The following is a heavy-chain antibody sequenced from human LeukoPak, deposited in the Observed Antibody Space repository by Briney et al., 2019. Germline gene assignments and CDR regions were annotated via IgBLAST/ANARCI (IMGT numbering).Heavy chain of an antibody. CDR3: TRGGFSDSFFDY. D-gene: IGHD1-26*01. Sequence: HSQTLSLTCAISGDSFSSNSVAWNWIRQSPSRGLEWLGRTYYRSESFNDYAVSVKSRITINPDTSKNQFSLQLNSVTPEDTAVYYCTRGGFSDSFFDYWGQGILVTVSS. V-gene: IGHV6-1*01. J-gene: IGHJ4*02. CDR1: GDSFSSNSVA. CDR2: TYYRSESFN.